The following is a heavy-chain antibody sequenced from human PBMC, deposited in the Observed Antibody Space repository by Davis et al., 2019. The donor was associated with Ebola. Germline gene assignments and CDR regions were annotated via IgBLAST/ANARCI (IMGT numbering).Heavy chain of an antibody. CDR2: IIPIFGTA. J-gene: IGHJ6*02. V-gene: IGHV1-69*13. D-gene: IGHD3-10*01. CDR3: AGARRDYYYGMDV. CDR1: GYTFTGYY. Sequence: SVTVSCKASGYTFTGYYMHWVRQAPGQGLEWMGGIIPIFGTANYAQKFQGRVTITADESTSTAYMELSSLRSEDTAVYYCAGARRDYYYGMDVWGQGTTVTVSS.